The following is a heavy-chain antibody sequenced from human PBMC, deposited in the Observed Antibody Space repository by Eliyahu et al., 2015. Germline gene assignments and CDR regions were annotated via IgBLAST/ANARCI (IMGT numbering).Heavy chain of an antibody. Sequence: AAGXGLEWVSSISSSSSYIXXADSVKXRFTISRDNPKNSLYXQMNSLRAEDTAVYYCARDNYTSGWYEAIFDYWGQGTLVTVSS. CDR2: ISSSSSYI. V-gene: IGHV3-21*01. D-gene: IGHD6-19*01. CDR3: ARDNYTSGWYEAIFDY. J-gene: IGHJ4*02.